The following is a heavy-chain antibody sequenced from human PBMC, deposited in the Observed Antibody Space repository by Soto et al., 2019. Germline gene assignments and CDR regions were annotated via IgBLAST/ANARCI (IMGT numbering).Heavy chain of an antibody. CDR2: ISYDGSNK. CDR1: GFTFSNYG. V-gene: IGHV3-30*18. CDR3: AKDRSATTYYYYYGVDV. J-gene: IGHJ6*02. D-gene: IGHD1-1*01. Sequence: GGSLRLSCAASGFTFSNYGMHWVRQAPGKGLEWVAVISYDGSNKYYAESVKGRFTISRDNSKNTLYLQLNSLRAEDTAVYYCAKDRSATTYYYYYGVDVWGQGTTVNVSS.